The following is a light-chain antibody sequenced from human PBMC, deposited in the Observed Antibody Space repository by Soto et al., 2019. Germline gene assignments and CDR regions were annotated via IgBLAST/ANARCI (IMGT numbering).Light chain of an antibody. CDR3: QQYDRT. CDR1: QDISNY. V-gene: IGKV1-33*01. CDR2: DAS. Sequence: DIQMTQSPSSLSASVGDRVTITCQASQDISNYLNWYQQKPGKAPKLLIYDASNLETGVPSRFSGSGSGTDFTFTISSLQPEDIATYYCQQYDRTFGQGTKVEIQ. J-gene: IGKJ1*01.